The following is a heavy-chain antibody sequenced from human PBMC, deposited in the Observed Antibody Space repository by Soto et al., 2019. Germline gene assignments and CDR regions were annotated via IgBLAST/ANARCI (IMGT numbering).Heavy chain of an antibody. V-gene: IGHV3-33*01. J-gene: IGHJ6*02. CDR1: GFTFSSYG. CDR3: ARFGYVLWSGYYGDGDYYYYYGMDV. CDR2: IWYDGSNK. D-gene: IGHD3-3*01. Sequence: GSLRLSCAASGFTFSSYGMHWVRQAPGEGLEWVAVIWYDGSNKYYADSVKGRFTISRDNSKNTLYLQMNSLRAEDTAVYYCARFGYVLWSGYYGDGDYYYYYGMDVWGQGTTVTVSS.